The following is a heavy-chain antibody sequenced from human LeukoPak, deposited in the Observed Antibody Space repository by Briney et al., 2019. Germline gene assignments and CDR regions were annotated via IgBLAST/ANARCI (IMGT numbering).Heavy chain of an antibody. CDR3: ARVWTYDSSEGNYYYGVDV. CDR2: IYSGGST. J-gene: IGHJ6*02. D-gene: IGHD3-22*01. V-gene: IGHV3-53*01. CDR1: GFTVSSNY. Sequence: GGSLRLSCVASGFTVSSNYMSWVRQAPGKGLEWVSVIYSGGSTYYADSVKGRFTISRDNSKNTLYLQMNSLRAEDTAVYYCARVWTYDSSEGNYYYGVDVWGQGTTVTVSS.